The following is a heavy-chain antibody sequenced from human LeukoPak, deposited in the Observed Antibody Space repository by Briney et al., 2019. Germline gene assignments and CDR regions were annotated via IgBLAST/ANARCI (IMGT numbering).Heavy chain of an antibody. D-gene: IGHD3-16*01. Sequence: GGSLRLSCAASGSTFSSYAMSWVRQAPGKGLEWVSAISGSGGSTYYADSVKGRFTISRDNPKNTLYLQMNSLRAEDTAVYYCAKFGGGYWIRFDYWGQGTLVTVSS. V-gene: IGHV3-23*01. J-gene: IGHJ4*02. CDR3: AKFGGGYWIRFDY. CDR2: ISGSGGST. CDR1: GSTFSSYA.